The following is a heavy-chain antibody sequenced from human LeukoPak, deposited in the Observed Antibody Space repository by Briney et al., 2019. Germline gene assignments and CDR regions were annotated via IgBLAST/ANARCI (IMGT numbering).Heavy chain of an antibody. CDR2: IIPIFATV. D-gene: IGHD3-22*01. J-gene: IGHJ4*02. V-gene: IGHV1-69*05. CDR1: GGTFSRYA. Sequence: PVKASCKASGGTFSRYAISWVRQAPGQGLEWMGGIIPIFATVNYAQKFQGRVTITTDESTSTAYTELSSLGSEGTAVYYCARDESSGKHEYWGQGTMVTVSS. CDR3: ARDESSGKHEY.